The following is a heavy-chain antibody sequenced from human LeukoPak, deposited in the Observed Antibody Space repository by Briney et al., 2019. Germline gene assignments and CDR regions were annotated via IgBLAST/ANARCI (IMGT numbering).Heavy chain of an antibody. CDR1: GYTFTGYY. Sequence: ASVKVSCKASGYTFTGYYMHWVRQAPGQGLEWMEWINPNSGGTNYAQKFQGRVTMTRDTSISTAYMELSRLRSDDTAVYYCARDYYDSSGYYLSIWGQGTMVTVSS. CDR2: INPNSGGT. J-gene: IGHJ3*02. CDR3: ARDYYDSSGYYLSI. V-gene: IGHV1-2*02. D-gene: IGHD3-22*01.